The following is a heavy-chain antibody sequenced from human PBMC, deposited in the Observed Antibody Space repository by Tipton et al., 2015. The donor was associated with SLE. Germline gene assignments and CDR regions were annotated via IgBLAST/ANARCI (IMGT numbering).Heavy chain of an antibody. CDR2: IYSGGST. CDR1: GFTFSSYA. D-gene: IGHD6-19*01. V-gene: IGHV3-23*03. CDR3: ARDSSGWYFYFDY. Sequence: SLRLSCAASGFTFSSYAMSWVRQAPGKGLEWVSVIYSGGSTYYADSVKGRFTISRDNSKNTLYLQMNSLRAEDTAVYYCARDSSGWYFYFDYWGQGTLVTVSS. J-gene: IGHJ4*02.